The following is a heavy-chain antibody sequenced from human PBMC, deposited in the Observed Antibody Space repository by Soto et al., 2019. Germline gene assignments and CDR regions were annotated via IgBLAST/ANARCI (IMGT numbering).Heavy chain of an antibody. CDR3: ARRYGDCFDY. CDR2: IYYSGST. J-gene: IGHJ4*02. D-gene: IGHD4-17*01. Sequence: SETLSLTCTVSGGSISSYYWSWIRQPPGKGLEWIGYIYYSGSTNYNPSLKSRVTISVGTSKNQFSLKLSSVTAADTAVHYCARRYGDCFDYWGQGTLVTVSS. CDR1: GGSISSYY. V-gene: IGHV4-59*08.